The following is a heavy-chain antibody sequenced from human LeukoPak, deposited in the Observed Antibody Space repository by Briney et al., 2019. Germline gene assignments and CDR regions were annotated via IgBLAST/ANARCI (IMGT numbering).Heavy chain of an antibody. Sequence: GGSLRLSCAASGFTFSTFAMSWVRQDPGRGLEWVSSITGAGDTTFYPESVKGRYTISRDNSKNTLYLQMNSLRVEDTALYFCVRDRNYYEALQRSYWGQGTLVTVSS. CDR1: GFTFSTFA. J-gene: IGHJ4*02. V-gene: IGHV3-23*01. CDR3: VRDRNYYEALQRSY. CDR2: ITGAGDTT. D-gene: IGHD3-3*01.